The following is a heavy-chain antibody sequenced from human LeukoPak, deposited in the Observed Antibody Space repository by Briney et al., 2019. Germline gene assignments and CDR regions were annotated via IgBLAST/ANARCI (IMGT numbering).Heavy chain of an antibody. V-gene: IGHV4-34*01. CDR1: GGSISSYY. CDR2: INHSGST. D-gene: IGHD2-21*01. Sequence: SETLSLTCTASGGSISSYYWSWIRQPPGKGLEWIGEINHSGSTNYNPSLKSRVTISVDTSKNQFSLKLSSVTAADTAVYYCARHIRGVNWFDPWGQGTLVTVSS. CDR3: ARHIRGVNWFDP. J-gene: IGHJ5*02.